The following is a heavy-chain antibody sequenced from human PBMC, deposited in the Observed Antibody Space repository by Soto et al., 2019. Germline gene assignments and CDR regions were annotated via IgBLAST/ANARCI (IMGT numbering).Heavy chain of an antibody. CDR2: IRSKANSYAT. CDR3: TRHLEVPTGYYYYGMDV. CDR1: GFTFSGSA. D-gene: IGHD3-3*01. Sequence: TGGSLRLSCAASGFTFSGSAMHWVRQASGKGLEWVGRIRSKANSYATAYAASVKGRFTISRDDSKNTAYLQMNSLKTEDTAVYYCTRHLEVPTGYYYYGMDVWGQGTTVTAP. J-gene: IGHJ6*02. V-gene: IGHV3-73*01.